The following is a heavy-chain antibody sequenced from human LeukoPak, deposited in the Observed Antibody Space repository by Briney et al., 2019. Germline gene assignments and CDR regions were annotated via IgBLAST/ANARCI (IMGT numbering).Heavy chain of an antibody. CDR2: IYTSGST. V-gene: IGHV4-4*07. D-gene: IGHD5-18*01. J-gene: IGHJ5*02. CDR1: GGSISSYY. Sequence: KPSETLSLTCTVSGGSISSYYWSWIRQPAGKGLEWIGRIYTSGSTNYNPSLKSRVTMSVDTSKNQFSLKLSSVTAADTAVYYCARDVDTAMVSLPPYNWFDPWGQGTLVTVSS. CDR3: ARDVDTAMVSLPPYNWFDP.